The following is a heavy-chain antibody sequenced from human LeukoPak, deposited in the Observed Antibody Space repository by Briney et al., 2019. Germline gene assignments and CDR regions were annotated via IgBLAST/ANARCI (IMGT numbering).Heavy chain of an antibody. Sequence: SVKVSCKASGYTFTSYYMHWVRQAPGQGLEWMGIINPSGGSTSYAQKFQGRVTMTRDTSTSTVYMELSSLRSEDTAVYYCARATDYYNSSGPRGAFDIWGQGTMVTVSS. CDR1: GYTFTSYY. D-gene: IGHD3-22*01. CDR2: INPSGGST. J-gene: IGHJ3*02. CDR3: ARATDYYNSSGPRGAFDI. V-gene: IGHV1-46*01.